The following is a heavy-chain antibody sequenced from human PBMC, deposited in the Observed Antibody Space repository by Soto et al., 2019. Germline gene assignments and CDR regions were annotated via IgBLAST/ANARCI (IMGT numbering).Heavy chain of an antibody. V-gene: IGHV3-7*05. CDR2: INPDGSDK. Sequence: EVQLVESGGGLVQPGGSLRLSCAASGPRFRDDWMSWVRQAPGKGLDWVAYINPDGSDKDYVDAVEGRFTISRDNTKNSLYLQMNNLRVEDTAVYYCARAAFWGQGTMVTVSS. CDR3: ARAAF. CDR1: GPRFRDDW. J-gene: IGHJ3*01.